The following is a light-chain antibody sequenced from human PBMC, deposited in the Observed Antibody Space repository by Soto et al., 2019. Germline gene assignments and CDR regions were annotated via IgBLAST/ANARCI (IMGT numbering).Light chain of an antibody. Sequence: EILLTQSRSTRSLSPVEIATLSCRASQSVSSYLAWYQQKPGQAPRLLIYDASNRATGIPARFSGSGSGTEFTLTISSLEPEDFAVYYCQHPGTFGQGTKVDIK. CDR2: DAS. J-gene: IGKJ1*01. V-gene: IGKV3-11*01. CDR3: QHPGT. CDR1: QSVSSY.